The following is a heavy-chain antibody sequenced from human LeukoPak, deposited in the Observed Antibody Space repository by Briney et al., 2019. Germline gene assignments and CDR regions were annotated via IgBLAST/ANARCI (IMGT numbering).Heavy chain of an antibody. CDR2: IYYSGST. J-gene: IGHJ3*02. V-gene: IGHV4-31*03. Sequence: ASQTLSLTCTVSGGSISSGGYYWSWIRQHPGKGLEWIGYIYYSGSTYYNPSLKSRVTISVDTSKNQFSLKLSSVTAADPAVYYCAMTLRGSAGSDTFDIWGQGTMVTVSS. D-gene: IGHD3-10*01. CDR1: GGSISSGGYY. CDR3: AMTLRGSAGSDTFDI.